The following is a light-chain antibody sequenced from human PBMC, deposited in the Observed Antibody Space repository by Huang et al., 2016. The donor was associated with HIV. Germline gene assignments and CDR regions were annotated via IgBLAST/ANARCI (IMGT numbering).Light chain of an antibody. V-gene: IGKV1-NL1*01. CDR3: QQYYSTPSLT. CDR1: QGIRNS. Sequence: DIQMTQSPSSLSASAGDRVTITCRASQGIRNSLAWYQHKPGRAPKRLLYAASRLQSGVPSRFSGSGSGTDYTLTISSLQPEDFATYYCQQYYSTPSLTFGGGTKVEIK. CDR2: AAS. J-gene: IGKJ4*01.